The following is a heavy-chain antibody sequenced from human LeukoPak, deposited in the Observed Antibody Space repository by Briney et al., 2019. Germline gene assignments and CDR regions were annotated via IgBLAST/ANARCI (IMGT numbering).Heavy chain of an antibody. CDR3: ARDYGEEGAFDI. CDR2: ISYDGSNK. Sequence: GGSLRLSCAASGFTFSSYAMHWVRQAPGKGLEWGAVISYDGSNKYYADSVKGRFTISRDNSKNTLYLQMNSLRAEDTAVYYCARDYGEEGAFDIWGQGTMVTVSP. D-gene: IGHD4/OR15-4a*01. CDR1: GFTFSSYA. V-gene: IGHV3-30-3*01. J-gene: IGHJ3*02.